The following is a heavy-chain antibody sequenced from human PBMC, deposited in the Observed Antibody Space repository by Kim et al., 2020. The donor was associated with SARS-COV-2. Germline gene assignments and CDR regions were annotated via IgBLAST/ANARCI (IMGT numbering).Heavy chain of an antibody. D-gene: IGHD1-26*01. CDR2: ISGSGGST. J-gene: IGHJ4*02. CDR3: ANYGGSRGGGLFDY. V-gene: IGHV3-23*01. Sequence: GGSLRLSCAASGFTFSSYAMSWVRQAPGKGLEWVSAISGSGGSTYYADSVKGRFTISRDNSKNTLYLQMNSLRAEDTAVYYCANYGGSRGGGLFDYWGQGTLVTVSS. CDR1: GFTFSSYA.